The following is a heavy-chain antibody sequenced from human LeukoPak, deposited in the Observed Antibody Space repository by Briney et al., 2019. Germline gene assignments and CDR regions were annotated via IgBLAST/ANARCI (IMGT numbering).Heavy chain of an antibody. CDR1: GFIFSNCA. Sequence: GGSLRLSCAVSGFIFSNCAMNWVRQAPGKGLEWVSAISGSGGSTYYADSVKGRFTISRDNSKNTLYLQMNSLRAEDTAVYHCAKDHDYYASGPIWGQGTMVTVSS. CDR2: ISGSGGST. V-gene: IGHV3-23*01. CDR3: AKDHDYYASGPI. J-gene: IGHJ3*02. D-gene: IGHD3-10*01.